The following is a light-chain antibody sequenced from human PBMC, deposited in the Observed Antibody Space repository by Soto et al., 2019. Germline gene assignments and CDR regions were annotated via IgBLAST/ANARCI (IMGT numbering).Light chain of an antibody. CDR2: DAS. Sequence: DIQMTQSPSTLSASVGDRVTITCRASQSISSWLAWYQQKPGKAPKLLIYDASSLESGVPLRFSGSGSGTDFTLTISSLQPEDFATYYCQQSYSTPITFGQGTRLEIK. J-gene: IGKJ5*01. CDR3: QQSYSTPIT. V-gene: IGKV1-5*01. CDR1: QSISSW.